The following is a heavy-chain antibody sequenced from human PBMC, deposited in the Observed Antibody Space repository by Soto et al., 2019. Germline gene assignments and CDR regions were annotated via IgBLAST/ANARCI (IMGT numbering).Heavy chain of an antibody. J-gene: IGHJ4*02. V-gene: IGHV4-59*08. CDR1: GDYIRNYY. CDR3: ATSIVLVNWGFLD. D-gene: IGHD7-27*01. Sequence: TSETLSLTCNFSGDYIRNYYWSWVRQPPGKGLEWIGYVSYTGSTNYNPSLKSRVTISADTSRNQFSLKLSSVTAADTARYFCATSIVLVNWGFLDCGPATLVTVSS. CDR2: VSYTGST.